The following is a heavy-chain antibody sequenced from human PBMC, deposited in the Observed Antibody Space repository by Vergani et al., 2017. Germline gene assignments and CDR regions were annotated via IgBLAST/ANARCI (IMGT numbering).Heavy chain of an antibody. Sequence: EVQLLESGGGLVQPGGSLRLSCAASGFTFSSYAMSWVRQAPGKGLEWVSAISGSGGSTYYADSVKGRFTISRDNSKNTLYLQMNSLRAEDTAVYYCAKHTSPHRYYGSGSYRGYYYYYYMDVWGKGTTVTVSS. J-gene: IGHJ6*03. CDR3: AKHTSPHRYYGSGSYRGYYYYYYMDV. V-gene: IGHV3-23*01. CDR1: GFTFSSYA. D-gene: IGHD3-10*01. CDR2: ISGSGGST.